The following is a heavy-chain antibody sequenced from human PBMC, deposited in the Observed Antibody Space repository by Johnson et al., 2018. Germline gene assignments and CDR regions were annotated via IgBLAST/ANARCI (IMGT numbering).Heavy chain of an antibody. V-gene: IGHV3-74*01. J-gene: IGHJ3*02. D-gene: IGHD5-24*01. Sequence: EVQLLESGGGLVQPGGSLRLSCAASGFTFTSHWMHWVRQGPGKGLVWVSRINSDGSITSYADSVKGRFTISRDNAKNTVYLQMNSLRAEDTAVYYCAREWHTGFDIWGQGTTVTVYS. CDR2: INSDGSIT. CDR1: GFTFTSHW. CDR3: AREWHTGFDI.